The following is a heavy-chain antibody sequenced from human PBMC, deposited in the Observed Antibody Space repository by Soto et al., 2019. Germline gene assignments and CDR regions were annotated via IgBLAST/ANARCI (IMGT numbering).Heavy chain of an antibody. V-gene: IGHV3-23*01. CDR1: GFTFSSYA. J-gene: IGHJ5*02. CDR2: ISGSGGST. D-gene: IGHD5-12*01. CDR3: ARNGRDGYNYNWFDP. Sequence: VGSLRLSCAASGFTFSSYAMSWVRQAPGKGLEWVSAISGSGGSTYYADSVKGRFTISRDNSKNTLYLQMNSPRAEDTAVYYCARNGRDGYNYNWFDPWGQGTLVTVSS.